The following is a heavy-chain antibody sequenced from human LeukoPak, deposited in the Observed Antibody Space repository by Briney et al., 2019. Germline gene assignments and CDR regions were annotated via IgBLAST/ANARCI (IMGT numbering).Heavy chain of an antibody. CDR1: GFTVSSNY. J-gene: IGHJ4*02. Sequence: GGSLRLSCAASGFTVSSNYMSWVRQAPGKGLEWVAVISYDGSNKYYADSVKGRFTISRDNSKNTLYLQMNSLRAEDTAVYYCAKDSGSYLGFDYWGQGTLVTVSS. D-gene: IGHD1-26*01. CDR3: AKDSGSYLGFDY. CDR2: ISYDGSNK. V-gene: IGHV3-30*18.